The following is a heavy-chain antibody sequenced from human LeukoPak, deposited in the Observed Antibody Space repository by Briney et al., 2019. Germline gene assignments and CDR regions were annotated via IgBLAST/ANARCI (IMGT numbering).Heavy chain of an antibody. J-gene: IGHJ6*02. CDR2: IWYDGSNK. V-gene: IGHV3-33*01. Sequence: PGGSLRLSCAASGFSFSSYGTHWVRQAPGKGLEWVAIIWYDGSNKYYAESVKGRFTISRDNSKNTLYLQMNSLRAEDTAVYYCARESEGMDVWGQGTTVTVSS. CDR3: ARESEGMDV. CDR1: GFSFSSYG.